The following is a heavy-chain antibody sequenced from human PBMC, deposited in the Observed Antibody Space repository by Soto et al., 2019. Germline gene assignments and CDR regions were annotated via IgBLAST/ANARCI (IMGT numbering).Heavy chain of an antibody. J-gene: IGHJ4*02. Sequence: PGGSLRLSCAASGFTFSSYWMHWVRQAPGKGLVWVSRINSDGSSTSYADSVKGRFTISRDNAKNTLYLQMNSLRAEDTAVYYCARDGYSSSWYEGAAYYFDYWGQGTLVTVSS. CDR2: INSDGSST. V-gene: IGHV3-74*01. D-gene: IGHD6-13*01. CDR3: ARDGYSSSWYEGAAYYFDY. CDR1: GFTFSSYW.